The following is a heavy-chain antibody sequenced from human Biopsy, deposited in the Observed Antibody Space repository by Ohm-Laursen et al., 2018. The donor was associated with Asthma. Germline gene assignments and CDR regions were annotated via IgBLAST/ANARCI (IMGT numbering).Heavy chain of an antibody. J-gene: IGHJ4*02. V-gene: IGHV3-30*03. D-gene: IGHD1-26*01. CDR2: ISYDGSNK. Sequence: SLRLSCAASGFTFSSYAMSWVRQAPGKGLEWVAVISYDGSNKYYADSVKGRFTISRDNSKNTLYLQMNSLRAGDTAVYYCARDAWELQKPYAYYFDYWGQGTLVTVSS. CDR1: GFTFSSYA. CDR3: ARDAWELQKPYAYYFDY.